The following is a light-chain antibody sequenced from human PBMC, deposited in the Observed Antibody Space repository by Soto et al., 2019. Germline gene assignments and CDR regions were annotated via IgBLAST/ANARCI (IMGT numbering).Light chain of an antibody. CDR3: QQYSSSPPEFT. CDR1: QSVSSNY. V-gene: IGKV3-20*01. J-gene: IGKJ3*01. CDR2: GAS. Sequence: EIVLTQSPGTLSVSPGERVTLSCRASQSVSSNYLAWYQHRPGQAPRLLIFGASYRATGIPDRLSGSGSGTDFTLTISRLEPEDFAVYYCQQYSSSPPEFTFGPGTKVDSK.